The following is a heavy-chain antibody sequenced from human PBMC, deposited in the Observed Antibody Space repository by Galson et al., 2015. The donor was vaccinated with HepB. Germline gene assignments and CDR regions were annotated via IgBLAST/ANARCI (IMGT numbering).Heavy chain of an antibody. CDR1: GFSFRTYA. V-gene: IGHV3-30-3*01. CDR2: ISYDGGNE. D-gene: IGHD6-13*01. Sequence: SLRLSCAASGFSFRTYAMHWVRQAPGKGLEWVAFISYDGGNEFYPDSVKGRFTISRDNSKNTLHLQMNNLRTADTALYYCAREFTVIAAGGPGYYYYGMDVWGQGTTVTVSS. J-gene: IGHJ6*02. CDR3: AREFTVIAAGGPGYYYYGMDV.